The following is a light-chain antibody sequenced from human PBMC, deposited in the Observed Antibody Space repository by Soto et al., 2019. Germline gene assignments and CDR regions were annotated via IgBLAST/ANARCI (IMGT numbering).Light chain of an antibody. CDR2: DIS. Sequence: QSVLTQPRSVSGSPGQSVTISCTGTSSDSDVNDYKFFSWYQQHPGKAPKLLIFDISERPSGLPDRFSASKSGNTVSLSSSGLQAEDEADYYCCSGAGTYSYVFGSGTKLTVL. CDR1: SSDSDVNDYKF. J-gene: IGLJ1*01. V-gene: IGLV2-11*01. CDR3: CSGAGTYSYV.